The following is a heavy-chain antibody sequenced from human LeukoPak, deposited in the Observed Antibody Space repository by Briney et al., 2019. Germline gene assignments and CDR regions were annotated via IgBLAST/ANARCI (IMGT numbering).Heavy chain of an antibody. Sequence: GGSLRLSCAAAGFTFNSYGMGWVRQAAGKGLEWGSVISGSGGSIYYADFVKGRSTTSRDKSKNTPYMQMNSLTAEDTAVYYCARLRYSSSGYFDYWGQGTLVTVSS. CDR3: ARLRYSSSGYFDY. J-gene: IGHJ4*02. CDR2: ISGSGGSI. CDR1: GFTFNSYG. D-gene: IGHD6-6*01. V-gene: IGHV3-23*01.